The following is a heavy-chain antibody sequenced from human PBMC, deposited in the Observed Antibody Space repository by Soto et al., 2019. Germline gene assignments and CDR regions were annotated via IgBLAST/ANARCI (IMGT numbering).Heavy chain of an antibody. V-gene: IGHV3-15*07. CDR3: TTVEYCSSTSCYARYYYYYGMDV. J-gene: IGHJ6*02. Sequence: GGSLRLSCAASGFTFSNAWMNWVRQAPGKGLEWVGRIKSKTDGGTTDYAAPVKGRFTISRDDSKNTLYLQMNSLKTEDTAVYYCTTVEYCSSTSCYARYYYYYGMDVWGQGTTVTVSS. CDR1: GFTFSNAW. CDR2: IKSKTDGGTT. D-gene: IGHD2-2*01.